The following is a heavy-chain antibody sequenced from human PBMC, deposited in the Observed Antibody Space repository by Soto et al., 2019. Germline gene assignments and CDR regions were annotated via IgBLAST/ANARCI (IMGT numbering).Heavy chain of an antibody. D-gene: IGHD6-19*01. CDR3: AKFRQWLVLGYFQH. J-gene: IGHJ1*01. Sequence: PGGSLRLSCAASGFTITSHWMSWVRQAPGKGLEWVSAISGSGGSTYYADSVKGRFTISRDNSKNTLYLQMNSLRAEDTAVYYCAKFRQWLVLGYFQHWGQGTLVTVSS. V-gene: IGHV3-23*01. CDR1: GFTITSHW. CDR2: ISGSGGST.